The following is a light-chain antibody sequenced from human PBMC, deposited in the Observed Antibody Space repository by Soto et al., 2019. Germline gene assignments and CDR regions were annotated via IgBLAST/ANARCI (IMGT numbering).Light chain of an antibody. J-gene: IGLJ1*01. Sequence: QSALTQPPSASGSPGQSVTISCTGTSRDVGAYNYVSWYQQLPGKAPKLIIYEVSKRPSGVPDRFSGSKSGNTASLTVSGLQAEDEADYYCTSYAVTYSFFYVFGTGTKLTVL. V-gene: IGLV2-8*01. CDR2: EVS. CDR1: SRDVGAYNY. CDR3: TSYAVTYSFFYV.